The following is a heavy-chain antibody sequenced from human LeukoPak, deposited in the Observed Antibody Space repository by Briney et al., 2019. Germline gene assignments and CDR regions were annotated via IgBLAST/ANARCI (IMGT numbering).Heavy chain of an antibody. Sequence: SETLSLTCAVYGGSFSGYYWSWIRQPPGKGLEWIGEINHSGSTNYNPSLKSRVTISVDTSKNQFSLKLSSVTAADTAVYYCARSYSSSWYDRLDPWGQGTLVTVSS. D-gene: IGHD6-13*01. V-gene: IGHV4-34*01. J-gene: IGHJ5*02. CDR1: GGSFSGYY. CDR2: INHSGST. CDR3: ARSYSSSWYDRLDP.